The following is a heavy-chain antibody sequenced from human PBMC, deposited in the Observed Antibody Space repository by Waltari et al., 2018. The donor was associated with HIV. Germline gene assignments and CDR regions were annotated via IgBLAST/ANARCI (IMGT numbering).Heavy chain of an antibody. D-gene: IGHD3-3*01. CDR2: MKEDGSEK. CDR1: GFTFSSYW. CDR3: ARDFHYYDCWSSGYLYYGMDV. J-gene: IGHJ6*02. V-gene: IGHV3-7*01. Sequence: EVQLVESGGGLVQPGESLRLSCAASGFTFSSYWMNWVRQAPGKGLEWVANMKEDGSEKYYLDSVKGRFTISRDNAKNSLYLQMNNLRAEDTAVYYCARDFHYYDCWSSGYLYYGMDVWGQGTTVTVSS.